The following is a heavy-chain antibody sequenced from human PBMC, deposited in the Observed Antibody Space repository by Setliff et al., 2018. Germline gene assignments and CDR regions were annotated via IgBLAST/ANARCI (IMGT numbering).Heavy chain of an antibody. Sequence: GESLKISCAVSGFTFSSYAMSWVRQAPGKGLEWLASINPHGSEKYYVDSVKGRFTISRDNAKNSLSLQMNGLRAEDTSVYYCACIDWGENFYNMDAWGKGTAVTVSS. CDR3: ACIDWGENFYNMDA. V-gene: IGHV3-7*01. D-gene: IGHD7-27*01. CDR2: INPHGSEK. CDR1: GFTFSSYA. J-gene: IGHJ6*03.